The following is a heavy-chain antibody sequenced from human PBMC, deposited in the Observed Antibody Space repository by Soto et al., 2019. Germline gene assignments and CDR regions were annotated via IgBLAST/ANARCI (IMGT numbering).Heavy chain of an antibody. J-gene: IGHJ5*02. CDR2: IYHSGST. D-gene: IGHD3-22*01. CDR1: GGNISFSSYY. Sequence: SETLSLTSTVSGGNISFSSYYWAWIRQPPGKGLEWIGEIYHSGSTNYNPSLKSRVTISVDKSKNQFSLKLSSVTAADTAVYYCARLTYYYDSSGYYWYNWFDPWGQGTLVTVSS. CDR3: ARLTYYYDSSGYYWYNWFDP. V-gene: IGHV4-39*07.